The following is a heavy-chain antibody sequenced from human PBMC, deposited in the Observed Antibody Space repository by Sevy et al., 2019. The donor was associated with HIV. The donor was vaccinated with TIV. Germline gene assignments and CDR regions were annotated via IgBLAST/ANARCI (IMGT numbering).Heavy chain of an antibody. D-gene: IGHD1-26*01. J-gene: IGHJ6*02. Sequence: GGSLRLSGRASGFTFDDYTMSWVRQAPGKGLEWVAFIRSKAYGGTTEYAASVKGRFTISRDESKSIAYLQMNSLKTEDTAVYYCTRVEGAADWGMDVWGQGTTVTVSS. CDR2: IRSKAYGGTT. V-gene: IGHV3-49*04. CDR3: TRVEGAADWGMDV. CDR1: GFTFDDYT.